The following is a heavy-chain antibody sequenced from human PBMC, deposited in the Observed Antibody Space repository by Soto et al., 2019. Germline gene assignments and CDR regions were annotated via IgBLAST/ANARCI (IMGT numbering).Heavy chain of an antibody. CDR1: GFTFSSYA. J-gene: IGHJ4*02. D-gene: IGHD3-3*01. Sequence: LRLSCAASGFTFSSYAMYWVRQAPGKGLEWVSAISGSGGSTYNADSVKGRFTISRDNSKNTLYLQMNSLRAEDTAVYYCAKATIFGVVIIYYFDSWGQGTLVTVSS. CDR3: AKATIFGVVIIYYFDS. CDR2: ISGSGGST. V-gene: IGHV3-23*01.